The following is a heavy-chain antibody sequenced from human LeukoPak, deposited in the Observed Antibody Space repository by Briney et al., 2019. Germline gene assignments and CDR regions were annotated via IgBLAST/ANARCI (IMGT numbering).Heavy chain of an antibody. J-gene: IGHJ4*02. CDR2: IYYGGST. CDR1: GGSISSGGYY. Sequence: SQTLSLTCTVSGGSISSGGYYWSWIRQHPGKGLEWIGYIYYGGSTYYNPSLKSRVTISVDTSKNQFSLKLSSVTAADTAVYYCARVSIAGDYFDYWGQGTLVTVSS. V-gene: IGHV4-31*03. CDR3: ARVSIAGDYFDY.